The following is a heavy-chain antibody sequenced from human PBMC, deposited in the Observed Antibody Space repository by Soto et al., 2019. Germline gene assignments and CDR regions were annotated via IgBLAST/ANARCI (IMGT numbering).Heavy chain of an antibody. CDR2: ISAYNGNT. D-gene: IGHD2-8*01. J-gene: IGHJ4*02. CDR3: ARGRPYCTNGVCYIAYFDY. V-gene: IGHV1-18*01. Sequence: ASVKVSCKASGYTFTSYGISWVRQAPGQGLEWMGWISAYNGNTNYAQKLQGRVTMTTDTSTSTACMELRSLRSDDTAVYYCARGRPYCTNGVCYIAYFDYWGQGTLVTVSS. CDR1: GYTFTSYG.